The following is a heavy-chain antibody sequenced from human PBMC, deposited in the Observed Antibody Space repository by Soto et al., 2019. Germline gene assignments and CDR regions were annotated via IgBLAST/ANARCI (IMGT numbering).Heavy chain of an antibody. D-gene: IGHD1-1*01. V-gene: IGHV1-2*02. CDR3: ARDLIVDGPDNNCMDV. J-gene: IGHJ6*02. Sequence: ASVQVSCKASGYTFSGHYIHWLRQAPGQGLEWMGWINPNTGGSNYAGKFKGRILMTRDTSIFTTHILLNRRTTDDTAVYYCARDLIVDGPDNNCMDVWGQGTTVTVSS. CDR2: INPNTGGS. CDR1: GYTFSGHY.